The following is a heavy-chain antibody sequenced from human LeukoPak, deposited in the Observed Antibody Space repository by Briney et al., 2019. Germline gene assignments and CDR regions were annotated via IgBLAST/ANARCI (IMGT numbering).Heavy chain of an antibody. CDR2: ISESGGST. D-gene: IGHD3-10*01. V-gene: IGHV3-23*01. Sequence: PGGSLRLSCAASGFTFNSYAMHWVRQAPGKGLEWVSAISESGGSTYYADSVKGRFTISRDNPKNTLYLQMNSLRAEDTAVYYCAREISGDTNFDYWGQGTLVTVSS. CDR1: GFTFNSYA. CDR3: AREISGDTNFDY. J-gene: IGHJ4*02.